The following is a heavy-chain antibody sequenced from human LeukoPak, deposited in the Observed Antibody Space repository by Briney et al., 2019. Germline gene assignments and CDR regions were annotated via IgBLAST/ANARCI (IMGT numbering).Heavy chain of an antibody. D-gene: IGHD2-2*01. J-gene: IGHJ4*02. CDR1: GFTFSSYG. CDR3: AKDMRRYCSSTSCYPEY. V-gene: IGHV3-23*01. Sequence: PGGSLRLSCAASGFTFSSYGMSWVRQAPGKGLEWVSAISGSGGSTYYADSVKGRFTISRDNSKNTLYLQMNSLRAEDTAVYYCAKDMRRYCSSTSCYPEYWGQGTLVTVSS. CDR2: ISGSGGST.